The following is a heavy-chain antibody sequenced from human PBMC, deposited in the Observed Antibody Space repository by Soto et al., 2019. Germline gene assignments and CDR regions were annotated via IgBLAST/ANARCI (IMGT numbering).Heavy chain of an antibody. Sequence: GGSLRLSCAASGFTFDDYAMHWVRQAPGKGLEWVSGISWNSGSIGYADSVKGRFTISRDNAKNSLYLQMNSLRAEDTALYYCAKDLSLYLAAGFDPWGQGTLVTVSS. CDR2: ISWNSGSI. V-gene: IGHV3-9*01. D-gene: IGHD2-8*01. J-gene: IGHJ5*02. CDR3: AKDLSLYLAAGFDP. CDR1: GFTFDDYA.